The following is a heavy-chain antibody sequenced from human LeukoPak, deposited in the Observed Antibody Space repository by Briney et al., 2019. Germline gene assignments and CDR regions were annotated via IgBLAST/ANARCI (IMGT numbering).Heavy chain of an antibody. J-gene: IGHJ4*02. CDR2: ISYDGSNK. Sequence: GRSLRLSCAASRFTFSSYAMHWVRQAPGKGLEWVAVISYDGSNKYYADSVKGRFTISRDNSKNTLYLQMNSLRAEDTAVYYCARHYYDSSGPFDYWGQGTLVTVSS. V-gene: IGHV3-30-3*01. CDR1: RFTFSSYA. CDR3: ARHYYDSSGPFDY. D-gene: IGHD3-22*01.